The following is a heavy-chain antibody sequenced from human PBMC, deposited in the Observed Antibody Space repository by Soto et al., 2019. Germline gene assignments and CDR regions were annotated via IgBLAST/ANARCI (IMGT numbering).Heavy chain of an antibody. J-gene: IGHJ3*01. CDR2: MSHSGGT. V-gene: IGHV4-61*01. CDR3: ARVEWGTATTVVDAFDF. CDR1: GGFVSSGNYY. D-gene: IGHD1-1*01. Sequence: PSETLSLTCAVYGGFVSSGNYYWSWIRQPTGKGLEWIGEMSHSGGTHFNPSLKSRVTISVYTSKNQFSLKMSSVTAADTALYYCARVEWGTATTVVDAFDFWGPGTMVTVSS.